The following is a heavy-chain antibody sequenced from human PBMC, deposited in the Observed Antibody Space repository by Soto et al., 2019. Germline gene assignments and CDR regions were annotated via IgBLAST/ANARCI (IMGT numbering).Heavy chain of an antibody. V-gene: IGHV3-48*02. CDR2: ISSSSSTI. Sequence: GGSLRLSCAASGFTFSSYSMNWVRQAPGKGLEWVSYISSSSSTIYYADSVKGRFTISRDNAKNSLYLQMNSLRDEDTAVYYCASPDSSGYYWGSDAFDIWGQGTMVTVSS. CDR3: ASPDSSGYYWGSDAFDI. D-gene: IGHD3-22*01. J-gene: IGHJ3*02. CDR1: GFTFSSYS.